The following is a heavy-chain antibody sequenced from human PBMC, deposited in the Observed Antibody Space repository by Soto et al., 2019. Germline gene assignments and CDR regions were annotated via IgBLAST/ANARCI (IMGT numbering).Heavy chain of an antibody. Sequence: QVQLQQSGPGLVKPSQTLSLTCAISGDSVSSNSAAWNWIRQSPSRGLEWLGRTYYRSKWYNDYAVSVKSRITXTPXTSKNQFSLQLNSVTPEDTAVYYCARELAVAGPDAFDIWGQGTMVTVSS. D-gene: IGHD6-19*01. CDR3: ARELAVAGPDAFDI. CDR1: GDSVSSNSAA. J-gene: IGHJ3*02. CDR2: TYYRSKWYN. V-gene: IGHV6-1*01.